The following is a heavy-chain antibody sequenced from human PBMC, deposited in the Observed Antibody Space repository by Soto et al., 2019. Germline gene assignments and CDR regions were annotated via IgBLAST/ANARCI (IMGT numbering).Heavy chain of an antibody. Sequence: EVQLVESGGGLVQPGGSLRLSCAASGFTFSSYDMHWVRQATGQGLEWVSAIGTAGDTYYPRSVKGRFTIYRENAKNSLYLQMNSLRAEDTAVYYCARLQYSSSWYYGMDVWGQGTTVTVSS. CDR3: ARLQYSSSWYYGMDV. D-gene: IGHD6-13*01. CDR2: IGTAGDT. CDR1: GFTFSSYD. J-gene: IGHJ6*02. V-gene: IGHV3-13*01.